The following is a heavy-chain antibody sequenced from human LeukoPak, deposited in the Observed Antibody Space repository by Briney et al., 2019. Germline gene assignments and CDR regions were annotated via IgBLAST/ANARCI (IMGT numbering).Heavy chain of an antibody. V-gene: IGHV3-11*04. CDR3: AKEDSSGWYSNFQH. CDR1: GFTFSDYY. CDR2: ISSSGSTI. Sequence: PGGSLRLSCAASGFTFSDYYMSWIRQAPGKGLEWVSYISSSGSTIYYADSVKGRFTISRDNAKNSLYLQMNSLRAEDTAVYYCAKEDSSGWYSNFQHWGQGTLVTVSS. D-gene: IGHD6-19*01. J-gene: IGHJ1*01.